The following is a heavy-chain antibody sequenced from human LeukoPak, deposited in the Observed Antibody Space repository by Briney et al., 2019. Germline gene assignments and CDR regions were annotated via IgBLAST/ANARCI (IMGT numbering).Heavy chain of an antibody. J-gene: IGHJ3*02. V-gene: IGHV3-21*01. CDR3: ARDSRVVRGVISAFDI. D-gene: IGHD3-10*01. CDR1: GFTFSSYN. Sequence: PGGSLRLSCAASGFTFSSYNMNWVRQAPGKGLEWVSSISGRRTYIYYADSVKGRYTISRDNAKNSLYLQLNSLRAEDTAVYYCARDSRVVRGVISAFDIWGQGTMVTVSS. CDR2: ISGRRTYI.